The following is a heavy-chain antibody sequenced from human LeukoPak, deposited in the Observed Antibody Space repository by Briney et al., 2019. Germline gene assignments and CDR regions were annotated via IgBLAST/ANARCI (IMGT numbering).Heavy chain of an antibody. CDR3: ARGYPLSTTAAGTYFQH. Sequence: ASVNVSFKASGYTFICYYMHWVRQAPGQGLEWMGWINPNSGGTNYAQKFQGRVTMTRDTSISTAYMELSRLRSDDTAVYYCARGYPLSTTAAGTYFQHWGQGTLVTVSS. CDR2: INPNSGGT. V-gene: IGHV1-2*02. D-gene: IGHD6-13*01. J-gene: IGHJ1*01. CDR1: GYTFICYY.